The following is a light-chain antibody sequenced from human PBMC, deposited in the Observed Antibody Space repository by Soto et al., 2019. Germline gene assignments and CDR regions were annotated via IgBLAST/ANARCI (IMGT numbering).Light chain of an antibody. CDR2: GAS. CDR3: QQYGSAPPTWT. J-gene: IGKJ1*01. Sequence: EIVLTQSPGTLSLSPGERATRSCRASQSVSSSYLAWYQQKPGQAPRLLIYGASSRATGIPDRFSGSGSGTDFTLTISRLEPEEFAVYYCQQYGSAPPTWTFGQGTKVEIK. V-gene: IGKV3-20*01. CDR1: QSVSSSY.